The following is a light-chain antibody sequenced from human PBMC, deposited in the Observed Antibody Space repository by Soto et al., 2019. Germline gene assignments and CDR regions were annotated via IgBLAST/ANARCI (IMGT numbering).Light chain of an antibody. CDR2: SNS. CDR1: SSNIGSNY. V-gene: IGLV1-47*02. Sequence: QSVLTQPPSASGTPGHRVTISCSGSSSNIGSNYVYWYQQLPGTAPKLLIYSNSQRPSGVPDRFSGSKSGTSASLAISGLRSEDEADYYCATWDDSLSGYVFGTGTKLTVL. J-gene: IGLJ1*01. CDR3: ATWDDSLSGYV.